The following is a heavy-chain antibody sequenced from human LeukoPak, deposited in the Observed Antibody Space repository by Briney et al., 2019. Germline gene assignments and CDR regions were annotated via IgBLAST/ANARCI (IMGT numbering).Heavy chain of an antibody. CDR2: ISYDGSGS. D-gene: IGHD5-12*01. J-gene: IGHJ4*02. CDR3: ARDQLAYSGYDTLFDY. V-gene: IGHV3-30*04. CDR1: GFTFSSYA. Sequence: GGSLRLSCAASGFTFSSYAIHWVRQTPGKGLEWVAVISYDGSGSYFADSVKGRFTISRDNSKSTLSLQMNRLRIEDTAIYYCARDQLAYSGYDTLFDYWGQGTLVTVSS.